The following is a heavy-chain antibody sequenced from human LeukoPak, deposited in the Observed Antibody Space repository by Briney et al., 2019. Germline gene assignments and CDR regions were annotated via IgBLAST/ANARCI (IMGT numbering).Heavy chain of an antibody. CDR1: GYTFTGYY. Sequence: ASVKVSCKASGYTFTGYYMHWVRQAPGQGLEWMGWINPNSGGTNYAQKFQGRVTMTRDTSISTAYMELSRLRSDDTAVYYCARLSRYTIFGVVREGWFDPWGQGTLVTVSS. D-gene: IGHD3-3*01. CDR3: ARLSRYTIFGVVREGWFDP. V-gene: IGHV1-2*02. J-gene: IGHJ5*02. CDR2: INPNSGGT.